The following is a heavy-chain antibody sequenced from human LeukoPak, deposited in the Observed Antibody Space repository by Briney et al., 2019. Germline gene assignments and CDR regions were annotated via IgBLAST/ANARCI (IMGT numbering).Heavy chain of an antibody. J-gene: IGHJ4*02. V-gene: IGHV5-51*01. CDR1: GHTFTTYW. D-gene: IGHD5-24*01. CDR2: IYPGDSDI. Sequence: GESLKISCKGSGHTFTTYWIGWVRQMPGKGLEWMGIIYPGDSDIRYSPSFQGQVTISADKYISTAYLQWSSLKASDTAMYHCARHRDDDVDYWGQGTLVTVSS. CDR3: ARHRDDDVDY.